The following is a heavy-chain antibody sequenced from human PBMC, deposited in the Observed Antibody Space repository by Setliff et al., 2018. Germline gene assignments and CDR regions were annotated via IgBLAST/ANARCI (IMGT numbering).Heavy chain of an antibody. Sequence: GASVKVSCKATGYTFTSYYMHWVRQAPGQGLEWMGIINPSGGTTGYAQRFQGRVTMTGDTSTGTVYMELNSLRAEDTAVYYCARDKPIRDGYKRPPYYYGMDVWGQGTTVTVSS. CDR1: GYTFTSYY. CDR2: INPSGGTT. D-gene: IGHD5-12*01. CDR3: ARDKPIRDGYKRPPYYYGMDV. J-gene: IGHJ6*02. V-gene: IGHV1-46*01.